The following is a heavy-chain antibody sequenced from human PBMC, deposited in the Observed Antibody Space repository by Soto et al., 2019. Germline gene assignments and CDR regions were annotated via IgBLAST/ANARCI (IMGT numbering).Heavy chain of an antibody. CDR2: HYPGDSDT. CDR1: AYSFTSYW. CDR3: ATQGSMDSSGYYLLYHFDY. V-gene: IGHV5-51*01. Sequence: PWESLKISCKGSAYSFTSYWIDWGRQMPGKGLECMGIHYPGDSDTRYSPSFQGQVTISADEAISTAYLQWSSLKASDSAMYYCATQGSMDSSGYYLLYHFDYWVQGTLVTVSS. D-gene: IGHD3-22*01. J-gene: IGHJ4*02.